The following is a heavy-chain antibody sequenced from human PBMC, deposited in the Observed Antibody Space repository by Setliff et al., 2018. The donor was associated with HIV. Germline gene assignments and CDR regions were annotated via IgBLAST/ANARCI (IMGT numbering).Heavy chain of an antibody. CDR1: GGTFNNYA. V-gene: IGHV7-4-1*02. D-gene: IGHD5-18*01. CDR2: INTNTGNP. Sequence: ASVKVSCKASGGTFNNYAISWVRQAPGQGLEWMGWINTNTGNPTYAQGFTGRFVFSLDTSVSTAYLQISSLKAEDTAVYYCARGDTAIRGKGPSSNAFDIWGQGTMVTVSS. CDR3: ARGDTAIRGKGPSSNAFDI. J-gene: IGHJ3*02.